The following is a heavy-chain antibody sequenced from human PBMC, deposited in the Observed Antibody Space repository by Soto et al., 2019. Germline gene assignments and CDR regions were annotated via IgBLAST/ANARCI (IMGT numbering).Heavy chain of an antibody. Sequence: QVQLVQSGAEVKKPGASVKVSCKASGYTFTSYGISWVRQAPGQGLEWMGWISAYNGNTNYAQKFQGRVTMTTDTSTSTAYMEVRSLRSDDTAVYYCASNYLYYYGSGNTNYYGMDVWGQGTTVTVSS. V-gene: IGHV1-18*01. CDR1: GYTFTSYG. J-gene: IGHJ6*02. CDR2: ISAYNGNT. CDR3: ASNYLYYYGSGNTNYYGMDV. D-gene: IGHD3-10*01.